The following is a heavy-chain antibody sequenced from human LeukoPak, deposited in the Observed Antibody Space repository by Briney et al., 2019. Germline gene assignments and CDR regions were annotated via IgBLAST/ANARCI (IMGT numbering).Heavy chain of an antibody. D-gene: IGHD5-18*01. CDR1: GGSISSYY. V-gene: IGHV4-4*07. J-gene: IGHJ4*02. CDR2: IYTSGST. Sequence: PSETLSLTCTVSGGSISSYYWSWIRQPAGKGLEWIGRIYTSGSTNYNPSLKSRVTMSVDTSKNQFSLKLSSVTAANTAVYYCAIDPDSYEYYFDYWGRGTLVTVSS. CDR3: AIDPDSYEYYFDY.